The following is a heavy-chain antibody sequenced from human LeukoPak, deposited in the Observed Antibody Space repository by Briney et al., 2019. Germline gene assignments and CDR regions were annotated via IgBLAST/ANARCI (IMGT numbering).Heavy chain of an antibody. CDR3: ATDNYDSSALYGMDV. D-gene: IGHD3-22*01. V-gene: IGHV1-69*13. Sequence: SVKVSCKASGGTFSSYAISWVRQAPGQGLEWMGGIIPIFGTANYAQKFQGRVTITADESTSTAYMELSSLRSEDTAVYYCATDNYDSSALYGMDVWGQGTTVTVSS. CDR2: IIPIFGTA. CDR1: GGTFSSYA. J-gene: IGHJ6*02.